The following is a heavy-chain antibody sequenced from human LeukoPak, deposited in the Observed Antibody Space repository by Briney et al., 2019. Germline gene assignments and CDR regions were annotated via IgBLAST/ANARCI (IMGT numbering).Heavy chain of an antibody. CDR3: ATSIVGATVLVDY. CDR1: GYTFTGYY. CDR2: INPNSGGT. D-gene: IGHD1-26*01. Sequence: ASVKVSCKASGYTFTGYYMHWVRQAPGQGLEWMGWINPNSGGTNYAQKFQGRVTMTRDTSISTAYMELSRLRSDDTAVYYCATSIVGATVLVDYWGQGTLVTVSS. V-gene: IGHV1-2*02. J-gene: IGHJ4*02.